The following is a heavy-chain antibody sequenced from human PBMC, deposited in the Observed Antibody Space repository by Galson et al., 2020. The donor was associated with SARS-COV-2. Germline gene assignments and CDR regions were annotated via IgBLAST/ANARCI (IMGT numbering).Heavy chain of an antibody. Sequence: VQLGESLKISCTASGFSFSRFWMSWVRQAPGKGLEWVANIKQDGSEKYYVDSVKGRFTISRDNTKNSLYLQMNSLRAEDTAVYYCAREAGEGSIFGAPGGFDYWGQGTLVTVSS. D-gene: IGHD3-3*01. CDR3: AREAGEGSIFGAPGGFDY. J-gene: IGHJ4*02. V-gene: IGHV3-7*04. CDR2: IKQDGSEK. CDR1: GFSFSRFW.